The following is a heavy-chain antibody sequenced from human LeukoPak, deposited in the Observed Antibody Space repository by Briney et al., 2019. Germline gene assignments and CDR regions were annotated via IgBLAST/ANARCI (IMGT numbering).Heavy chain of an antibody. V-gene: IGHV3-30*18. CDR2: ISYDGSNK. CDR1: GFTFSSYG. CDR3: AKEGIRGLRLIDH. Sequence: GGSLRLSCAASGFTFSSYGMHWVRQAPGKGLEWVAVISYDGSNKYYADSVKGRFTISRDNSRNTLYLQMNSLRAEDTAVFYCAKEGIRGLRLIDHWGQGTLVTVSS. J-gene: IGHJ4*02. D-gene: IGHD5/OR15-5a*01.